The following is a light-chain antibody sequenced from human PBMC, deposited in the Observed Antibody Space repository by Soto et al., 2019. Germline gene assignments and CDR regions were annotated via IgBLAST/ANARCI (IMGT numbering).Light chain of an antibody. V-gene: IGLV2-23*02. J-gene: IGLJ2*01. CDR1: SSDVGFYNL. CDR2: EVT. Sequence: QSALTHPASVSGCPGQSITISCTGTSSDVGFYNLISWYQQHPGKAPKVIIFEVTKRPSGVSDRISGSKSGNTASLTISGLQAEDEADYYCFSHTGVFGGGTKVTVL. CDR3: FSHTGV.